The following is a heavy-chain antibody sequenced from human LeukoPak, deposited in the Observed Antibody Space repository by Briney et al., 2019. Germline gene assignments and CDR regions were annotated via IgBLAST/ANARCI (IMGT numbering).Heavy chain of an antibody. J-gene: IGHJ4*02. D-gene: IGHD2-15*01. CDR1: GFXVSSNY. V-gene: IGHV3-53*01. CDR3: ASALRGLY. Sequence: GGALRLSCAASGFXVSSNYINWVRQTQRQGLEWISVMYSGGSTYSADSVNGRFTISRDNSKNTLYLQLNCRRATPPAAPYFASALRGLYWGQRTVDSVP. CDR2: MYSGGST.